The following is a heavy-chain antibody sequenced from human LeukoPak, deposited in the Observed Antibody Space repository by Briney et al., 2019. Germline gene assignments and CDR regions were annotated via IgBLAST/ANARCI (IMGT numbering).Heavy chain of an antibody. CDR2: INTNTGNP. CDR3: ARDPIFGVVPSYYFDY. V-gene: IGHV7-4-1*02. CDR1: GYTFTSYA. D-gene: IGHD3-3*01. Sequence: ASVKVSCKASGYTFTSYAMNWVRQAPGQGLEWMGWINTNTGNPTYAQGFTGRFVFSLDTSASTAYLQISSLKAEDTAVYYCARDPIFGVVPSYYFDYWGQGTLVTVSS. J-gene: IGHJ4*02.